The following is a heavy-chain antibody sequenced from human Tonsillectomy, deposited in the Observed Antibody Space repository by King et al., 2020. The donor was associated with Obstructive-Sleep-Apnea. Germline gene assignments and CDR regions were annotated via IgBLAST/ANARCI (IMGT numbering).Heavy chain of an antibody. D-gene: IGHD3-22*01. V-gene: IGHV3-30*18. J-gene: IGHJ4*02. CDR2: ISYDGSNK. CDR3: AKDLGSSGYYGSDY. CDR1: GFTFSSYG. Sequence: VQLVESGGGVVQPGRSLRFSCAASGFTFSSYGMHWVRQAPGKGLEWVAVISYDGSNKYYAYSVKGRLSISRDTYKNTLYLQMTSLRAEDTAVYYCAKDLGSSGYYGSDYWGQGTLVTVSS.